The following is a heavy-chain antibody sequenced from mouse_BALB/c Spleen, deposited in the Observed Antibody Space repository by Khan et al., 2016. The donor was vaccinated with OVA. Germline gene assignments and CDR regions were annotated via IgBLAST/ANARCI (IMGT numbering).Heavy chain of an antibody. J-gene: IGHJ2*01. V-gene: IGHV1-76*01. Sequence: QVQLKESGAELVRPGPSVKLSCKTSGYIFTTYWIHWIKQRSGQGLEWIARIYPGTDNSYYNEKFKDKATLTADKSASTDYMQLSSLKSVDSDVKFCEREEALYHFDHWGQGTTLTVSS. CDR1: GYIFTTYW. CDR2: IYPGTDNS. CDR3: EREEALYHFDH. D-gene: IGHD3-2*02.